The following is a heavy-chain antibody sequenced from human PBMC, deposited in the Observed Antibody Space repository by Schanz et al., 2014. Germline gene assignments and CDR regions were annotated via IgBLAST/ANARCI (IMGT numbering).Heavy chain of an antibody. CDR2: IYSGGST. Sequence: VQLVESGGGLVKPGESLRLSCAASGFSLSSYNMNWVRQAPGKGLEWVSIIYSGGSTFYTDSVKGRFTISRDNSKNTLYLQMNSLIAEDTAVYYCAKCIGWYGRCAFDIWGQGTMVTVSS. V-gene: IGHV3-66*01. CDR3: AKCIGWYGRCAFDI. CDR1: GFSLSSYN. J-gene: IGHJ3*02. D-gene: IGHD6-19*01.